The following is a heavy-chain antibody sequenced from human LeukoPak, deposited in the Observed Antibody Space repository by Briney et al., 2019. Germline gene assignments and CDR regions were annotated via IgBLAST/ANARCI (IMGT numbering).Heavy chain of an antibody. V-gene: IGHV3-11*01. CDR1: GFTFSDYY. CDR3: ARLYSGFFYVDY. Sequence: PGGSLRLSCAASGFTFSDYYMSWIRQAPGKGLEWVSYISSGGSTIYYADSVKGRFTISRDSAESSLYLRMNSLRAEDTAVYYCARLYSGFFYVDYWDQGTLVTASS. J-gene: IGHJ4*02. D-gene: IGHD5-12*01. CDR2: ISSGGSTI.